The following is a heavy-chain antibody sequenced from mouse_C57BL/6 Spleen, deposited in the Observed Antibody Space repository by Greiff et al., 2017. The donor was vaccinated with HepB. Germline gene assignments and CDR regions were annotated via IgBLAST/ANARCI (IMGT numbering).Heavy chain of an antibody. CDR1: GYTFTDYY. D-gene: IGHD2-5*01. CDR3: ARYRYSNYDYFDV. J-gene: IGHJ1*03. V-gene: IGHV1-26*01. CDR2: LNPNNGGT. Sequence: EVKLQQSGPELVKPGASVKISCKASGYTFTDYYMNWVKQSHGKSLEWIGDLNPNNGGTSYNQKFKGKATLTVDKSSSTAYMELRSLTSEDSAVYYCARYRYSNYDYFDVWGTGTTVTVSS.